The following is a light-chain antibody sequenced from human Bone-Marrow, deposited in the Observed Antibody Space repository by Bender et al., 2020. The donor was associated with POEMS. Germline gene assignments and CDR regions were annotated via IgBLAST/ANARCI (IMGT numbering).Light chain of an antibody. CDR3: SSYTSSSTWV. Sequence: QSALTQPPSASGSRGHSVTISCTGTSDDIGAYNYVSWYQQHPGEAPRLMIYDVNNRPSGVSNRFSGSKSGNTASLTISGLRAEDEADYYCSSYTSSSTWVFGGGTKLTVL. J-gene: IGLJ3*02. CDR1: SDDIGAYNY. CDR2: DVN. V-gene: IGLV2-14*03.